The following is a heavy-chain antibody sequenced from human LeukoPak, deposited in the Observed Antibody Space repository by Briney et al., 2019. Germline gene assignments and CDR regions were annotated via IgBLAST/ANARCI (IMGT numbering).Heavy chain of an antibody. D-gene: IGHD3-10*01. CDR1: GFTFSSYA. V-gene: IGHV3-30*04. J-gene: IGHJ5*02. Sequence: GGSLRLSCAASGFTFSSYAMHWVRQAPGKGLEWVAVISYDGSNKYYADSVKGRFTISRDNSKYTLSLQMNSLRAEDTAVYYCAKDGREIMVREPNWFDPWGQGTLVTVSS. CDR2: ISYDGSNK. CDR3: AKDGREIMVREPNWFDP.